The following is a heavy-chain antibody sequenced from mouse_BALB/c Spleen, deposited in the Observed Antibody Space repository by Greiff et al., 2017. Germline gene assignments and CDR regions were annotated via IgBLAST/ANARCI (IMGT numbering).Heavy chain of an antibody. CDR2: IYPGSGST. Sequence: VQLQQPGAELVKPGTSVKLSCKASGYNFTSYWINWVKLRPGQGLEWIGDIYPGSGSTNYNEKFKSKATLTVDTSSSTAYMQLSSLASEDSALYYCARPHYYGSSYPFAYWGQGTLVTVSA. J-gene: IGHJ3*01. D-gene: IGHD1-1*01. CDR1: GYNFTSYW. CDR3: ARPHYYGSSYPFAY. V-gene: IGHV1-55*01.